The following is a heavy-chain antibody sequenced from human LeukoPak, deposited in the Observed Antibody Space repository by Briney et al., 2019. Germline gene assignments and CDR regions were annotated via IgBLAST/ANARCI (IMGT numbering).Heavy chain of an antibody. CDR3: ARAGAGKEYVGLFDY. V-gene: IGHV4-61*01. CDR2: IYYTGSI. CDR1: GGSISSSSYY. Sequence: SETLSLTCTVSGGSISSSSYYWTWIRQPPGKGLEWIGYIYYTGSINYNPSLKSRVTMSVDTSKNQFSLELRSVTASDTAVYYCARAGAGKEYVGLFDYWGQGTLVTVSS. D-gene: IGHD3-10*01. J-gene: IGHJ4*02.